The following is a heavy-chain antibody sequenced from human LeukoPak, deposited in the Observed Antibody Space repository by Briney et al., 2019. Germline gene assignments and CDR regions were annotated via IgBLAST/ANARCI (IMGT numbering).Heavy chain of an antibody. CDR2: ISGSGGST. CDR1: GFTFSSYA. CDR3: ARDFRRWGCDY. V-gene: IGHV3-23*01. J-gene: IGHJ4*02. Sequence: PGGSLRLSCAASGFTFSSYAMSWVRQAPVKELEWVSAISGSGGSTYYADSVKGRFTISRDNSKNTLYLQMNSLRAEDTAVYYCARDFRRWGCDYWGQGTLVTVSS. D-gene: IGHD3-16*01.